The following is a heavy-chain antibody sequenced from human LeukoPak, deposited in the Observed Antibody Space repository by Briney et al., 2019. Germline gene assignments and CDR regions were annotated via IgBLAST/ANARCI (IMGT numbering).Heavy chain of an antibody. D-gene: IGHD2-15*01. Sequence: SETLSLTCAVYGGSFSGYYWSWIRQPPGKGLEWIGEINHSGSTNYNPSLKSRVTISVDTSKNQFSLKLSSVTAADTAVYYCARGSTRVGRLFDYWGQGTLVTVSS. J-gene: IGHJ4*02. CDR2: INHSGST. CDR3: ARGSTRVGRLFDY. V-gene: IGHV4-34*01. CDR1: GGSFSGYY.